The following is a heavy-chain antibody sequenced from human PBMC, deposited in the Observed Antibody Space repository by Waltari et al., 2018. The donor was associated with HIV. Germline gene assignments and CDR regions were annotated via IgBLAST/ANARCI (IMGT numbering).Heavy chain of an antibody. D-gene: IGHD2-21*02. V-gene: IGHV3-48*03. J-gene: IGHJ4*02. CDR2: ISGDGKNK. CDR1: GFTISLYN. Sequence: EVRLVESGGGPVQPGGSLRLSCAASGFTISLYNMNGVRQTPGKGLEVVAYISGDGKNKYYAYSVKGRFIISKDNGQNFLHLQMDRLSVDDSAKYFCAREVTSSKVMNYWGQGTPVIVSS. CDR3: AREVTSSKVMNY.